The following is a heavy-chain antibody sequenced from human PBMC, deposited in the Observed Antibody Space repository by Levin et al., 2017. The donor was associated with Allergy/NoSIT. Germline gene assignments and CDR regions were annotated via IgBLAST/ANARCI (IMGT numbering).Heavy chain of an antibody. Sequence: ASVKVSCKASGYTFTSYGISWVRQAPGQGLEWMGWISAYNGNTNYAQKLQGRVTMTTDTSTSTAYMELRSLRSDDTAVYYCARDWEPTVTTWGVYFVLDYWGQGTLVTVSS. CDR2: ISAYNGNT. CDR1: GYTFTSYG. J-gene: IGHJ4*02. V-gene: IGHV1-18*01. D-gene: IGHD4-17*01. CDR3: ARDWEPTVTTWGVYFVLDY.